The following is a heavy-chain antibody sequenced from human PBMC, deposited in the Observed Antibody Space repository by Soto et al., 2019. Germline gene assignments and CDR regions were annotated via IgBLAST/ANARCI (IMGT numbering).Heavy chain of an antibody. D-gene: IGHD2-21*02. Sequence: SETLSLTCTVSGGSISSGDYYWSWIRQPPGKGLEWIGYIYYSGSTYYNPSLKSRVTISVDTSKNQFSLKLSSVTAADTAVYYCARDPFDGVVTATPADAFDIWGQGTMVPV. CDR2: IYYSGST. CDR3: ARDPFDGVVTATPADAFDI. J-gene: IGHJ3*02. CDR1: GGSISSGDYY. V-gene: IGHV4-30-4*01.